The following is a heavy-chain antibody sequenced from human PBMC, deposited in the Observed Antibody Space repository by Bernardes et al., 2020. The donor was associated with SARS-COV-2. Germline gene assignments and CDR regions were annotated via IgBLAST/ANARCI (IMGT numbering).Heavy chain of an antibody. Sequence: GGSLRLSRAASGFTFSSYWMSWVRQAPGKGLEWVANIKQDGSEKYYVDSVKGRFTISRDNAKNSLYLQMNSLRAEDTAVYYCAKELAYGSSWRDYSYYFGMDVWGQGTTVTVSS. CDR3: AKELAYGSSWRDYSYYFGMDV. CDR1: GFTFSSYW. CDR2: IKQDGSEK. J-gene: IGHJ6*02. D-gene: IGHD6-13*01. V-gene: IGHV3-7*03.